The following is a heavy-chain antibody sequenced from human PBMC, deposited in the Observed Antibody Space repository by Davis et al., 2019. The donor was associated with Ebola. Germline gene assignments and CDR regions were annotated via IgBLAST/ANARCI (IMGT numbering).Heavy chain of an antibody. Sequence: MPSETLSLTCSVSGDSMNSRSYYWGWIRQSPGKGPEWICSGFFDGSRNNYYNSSPESRVTISVDTSKKQFSLRLISVTAADTAVYYCARQANWNWFDPWGQGTLVTVSS. CDR2: GFFDGSRNN. CDR3: ARQANWNWFDP. D-gene: IGHD1-1*01. V-gene: IGHV4-39*01. J-gene: IGHJ5*02. CDR1: GDSMNSRSYY.